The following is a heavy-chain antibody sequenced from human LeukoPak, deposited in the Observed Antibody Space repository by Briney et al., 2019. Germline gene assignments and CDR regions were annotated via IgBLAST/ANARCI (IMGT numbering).Heavy chain of an antibody. V-gene: IGHV4-59*08. Sequence: PSETLSLTCTVSSGSISSYYWSWIRQPPGKGLEWIGYIYYSGSTNYNPSLKSRVTISVDTSKNQFSLKLSSVTAADTAVYYCARHGHPPDPFDYWGQGTLVTVSS. J-gene: IGHJ4*02. CDR1: SGSISSYY. CDR3: ARHGHPPDPFDY. CDR2: IYYSGST.